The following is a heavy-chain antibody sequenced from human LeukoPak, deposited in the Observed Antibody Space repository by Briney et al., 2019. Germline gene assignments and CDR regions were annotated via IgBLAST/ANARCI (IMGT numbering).Heavy chain of an antibody. V-gene: IGHV3-7*01. J-gene: IGHJ4*02. CDR2: INQDGSVK. Sequence: GRSLRLSCAASGFAFSTYWMDWVRQAPGKGLEWVGNINQDGSVKHYVDSVRGRFTISRDNARNSVCLQMNALRVEDTAVYYCTRDFVFWGQGTLVTASS. CDR1: GFAFSTYW. D-gene: IGHD3-3*01. CDR3: TRDFVF.